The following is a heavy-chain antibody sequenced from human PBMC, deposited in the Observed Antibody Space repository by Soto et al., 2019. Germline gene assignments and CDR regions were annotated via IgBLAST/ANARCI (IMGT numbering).Heavy chain of an antibody. Sequence: QVQLVESGGGVVQPGRSLRLSCASSGFTLSSYSLHWVRQPPGKGLEWVALTSKDGGREYYADSVRGRFTISRDHSKSTLYLEMNSLRTEDTALYFCARDVGVWDLSPRTSYYSVMDVWGRGTTVTVSS. V-gene: IGHV3-30*04. CDR3: ARDVGVWDLSPRTSYYSVMDV. J-gene: IGHJ6*02. CDR2: TSKDGGRE. CDR1: GFTLSSYS. D-gene: IGHD3-16*02.